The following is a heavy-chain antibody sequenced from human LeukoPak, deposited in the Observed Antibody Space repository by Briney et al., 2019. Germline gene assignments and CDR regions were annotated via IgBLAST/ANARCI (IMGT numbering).Heavy chain of an antibody. V-gene: IGHV3-21*01. CDR1: GFTFSSYS. D-gene: IGHD5-24*01. J-gene: IGHJ4*02. Sequence: GGSLRLSCAASGFTFSSYSMNWVRQAPGKGLEWVSSISSSSSYIYYADSVKGRFTISRDNAKNSLYLQMNSLRAEDTAVYYCAGDRDGYNSFDYWGQGTLVTVSS. CDR2: ISSSSSYI. CDR3: AGDRDGYNSFDY.